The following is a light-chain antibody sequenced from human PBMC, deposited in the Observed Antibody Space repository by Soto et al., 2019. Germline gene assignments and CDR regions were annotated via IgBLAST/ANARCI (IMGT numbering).Light chain of an antibody. V-gene: IGLV2-14*01. CDR1: SSDVGGYNY. Sequence: QSALTQPASVSGSPGQSITISCTGTSSDVGGYNYVSWYQKHPGKAPKLMIYEVSNRPSGVSNRLSGSKSGNTAYLTISGLQAEDEADDYCSSYTSSSTYVFGTGTKLTVL. CDR3: SSYTSSSTYV. CDR2: EVS. J-gene: IGLJ1*01.